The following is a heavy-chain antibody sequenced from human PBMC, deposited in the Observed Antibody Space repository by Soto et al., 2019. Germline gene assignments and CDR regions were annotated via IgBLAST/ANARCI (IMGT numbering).Heavy chain of an antibody. J-gene: IGHJ4*02. CDR3: ARYSSSPDY. V-gene: IGHV3-30-3*01. CDR2: ISYDGSNK. CDR1: GFTFSSYA. D-gene: IGHD6-6*01. Sequence: QVQLVESGGGVVQPGRSLRLSCAASGFTFSSYAMHWVRQAPGKGLEWVAVISYDGSNKYYADSVKGRFTISRDNSKNTLYLQMNSLRAEDTAVYYCARYSSSPDYWGQGTLVTVSP.